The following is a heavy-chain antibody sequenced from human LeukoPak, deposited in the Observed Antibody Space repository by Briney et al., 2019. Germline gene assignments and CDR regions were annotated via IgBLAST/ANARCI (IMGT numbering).Heavy chain of an antibody. CDR1: GXTFXGYY. J-gene: IGHJ4*02. CDR2: XXPNSGGT. D-gene: IGHD5-18*01. Sequence: ASVKVSCKASGXTFXGYYXXXXRXXPXXXXXXXXXXXPNSGGTNYAQKFQGRVTMTRDTSISTAYMELSRLRSDDTAVYYCARDRPLGYSYGTGYFDYWGQGTLVTVSS. V-gene: IGHV1-2*02. CDR3: ARDRPLGYSYGTGYFDY.